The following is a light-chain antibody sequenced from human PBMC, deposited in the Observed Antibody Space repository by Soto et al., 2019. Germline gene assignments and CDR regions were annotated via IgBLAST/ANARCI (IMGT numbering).Light chain of an antibody. CDR3: QKSYSTPIT. V-gene: IGKV1-39*01. J-gene: IGKJ5*01. CDR1: QSISSY. CDR2: AAS. Sequence: DMHMSKYPYYLYSSLGDGVSMTCRASQSISSYLNWYQQKPGKAPKLLIYAASSLQSGVPSRFSGSGSGTDFTLTISSLQPEDFATYYCQKSYSTPITFGKGTRLEIK.